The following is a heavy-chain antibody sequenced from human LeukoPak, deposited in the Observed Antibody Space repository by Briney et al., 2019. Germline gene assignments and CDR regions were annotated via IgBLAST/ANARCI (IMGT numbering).Heavy chain of an antibody. D-gene: IGHD6-13*01. CDR2: VKQDGTEK. J-gene: IGHJ4*02. V-gene: IGHV3-7*01. CDR1: GFTFRDYW. CDR3: ARAGGTSWADY. Sequence: TGGSVRLSCEASGFTFRDYWMTWVRQAPGKGLEWVANVKQDGTEKFYVDSVKGRFTISRDNGKNSLYLQMNSLRVEDTAIYYCARAGGTSWADYWGQGTLVTVSS.